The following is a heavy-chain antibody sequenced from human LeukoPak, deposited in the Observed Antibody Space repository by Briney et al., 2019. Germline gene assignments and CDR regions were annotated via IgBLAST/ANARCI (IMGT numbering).Heavy chain of an antibody. Sequence: SVKVSCKASGGTFSSYAISWVRQAPGQGLEWMGRITPILGIANYAQKFQGRVTITADKSTSTAYMELSSLRSEDTAVYYCASDLDYYDSSGYYFDYWGQGTLVTVSS. V-gene: IGHV1-69*04. CDR3: ASDLDYYDSSGYYFDY. CDR2: ITPILGIA. CDR1: GGTFSSYA. J-gene: IGHJ4*02. D-gene: IGHD3-22*01.